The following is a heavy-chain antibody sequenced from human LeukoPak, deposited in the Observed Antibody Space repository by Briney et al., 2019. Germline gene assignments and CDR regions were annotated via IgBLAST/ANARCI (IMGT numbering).Heavy chain of an antibody. CDR3: ARDSGGYKLFDY. V-gene: IGHV1-69*05. J-gene: IGHJ4*02. CDR1: GGTFSSYA. CDR2: IIPIFGTA. D-gene: IGHD5-24*01. Sequence: ASVEVSCKASGGTFSSYAISWVRQAPGQGLEWMGGIIPIFGTANYAQKFQGRVTITTDESTSTAYMELSSLRPEDTAVYYCARDSGGYKLFDYWGQGTLVTVSS.